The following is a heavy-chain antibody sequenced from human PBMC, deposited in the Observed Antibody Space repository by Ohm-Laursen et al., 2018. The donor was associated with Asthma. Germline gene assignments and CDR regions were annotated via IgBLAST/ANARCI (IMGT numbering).Heavy chain of an antibody. CDR1: GFTFSNAW. V-gene: IGHV3-15*01. CDR3: TTRGYYDSSGYYGDY. CDR2: IKSKTDGGTT. J-gene: IGHJ4*02. D-gene: IGHD3-22*01. Sequence: SLRLSCAASGFTFSNAWMSWVRQAPGKGLEWVGRIKSKTDGGTTDYAAPVKGRFTISRDDSKNTLYLQMNSLKTEDTAVYYCTTRGYYDSSGYYGDYWGQGTLVTVSS.